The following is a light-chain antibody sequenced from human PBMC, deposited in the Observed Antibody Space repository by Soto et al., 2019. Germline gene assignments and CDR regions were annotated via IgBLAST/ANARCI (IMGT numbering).Light chain of an antibody. CDR2: EVT. CDR1: RMDVGAYNY. V-gene: IGLV2-14*01. CDR3: SSFTSRFTFV. J-gene: IGLJ1*01. Sequence: QSALTQPASVSGSAGQSIAISWTGTRMDVGAYNYVSWYQQHPGKAPKLMISEVTNRPSGVSDRSSGSKSGNTASLTISGLQAEDEADYYCSSFTSRFTFVFGTGTKVTVL.